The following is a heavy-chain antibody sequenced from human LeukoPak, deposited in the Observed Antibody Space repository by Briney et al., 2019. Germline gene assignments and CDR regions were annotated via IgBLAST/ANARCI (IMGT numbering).Heavy chain of an antibody. CDR1: GYTLTELS. D-gene: IGHD3-10*01. J-gene: IGHJ4*02. CDR2: FDPEDGET. Sequence: ASVNVSCKVSGYTLTELSMHWVRQAPGKGLEWMGGFDPEDGETIYAQKFQGRVTMTEDTSTDTAYMELSSLRSEDTAVYYCATVGWFGELLSIFDYWGQGTLVTVSS. V-gene: IGHV1-24*01. CDR3: ATVGWFGELLSIFDY.